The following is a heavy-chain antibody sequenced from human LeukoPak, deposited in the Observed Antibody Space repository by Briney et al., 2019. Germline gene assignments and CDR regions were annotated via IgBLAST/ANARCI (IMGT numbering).Heavy chain of an antibody. V-gene: IGHV3-7*03. CDR1: GFTFSSYW. J-gene: IGHJ4*02. D-gene: IGHD2-15*01. CDR3: AKAGCSGGSCYSFDY. Sequence: PGGSLRLSCAASGFTFSSYWMSWVRQAPGKGLEWVANIKQDGSEKYYVDSVKGRFTISRDNAKNSLYLQMNSLRAEDTAVYYCAKAGCSGGSCYSFDYWGQGTLVTVSS. CDR2: IKQDGSEK.